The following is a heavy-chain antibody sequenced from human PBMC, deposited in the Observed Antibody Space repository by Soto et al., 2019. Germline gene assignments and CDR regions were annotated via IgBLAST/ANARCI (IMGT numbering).Heavy chain of an antibody. CDR2: VYYTGST. CDR3: AKGQAGYSSGWSDY. V-gene: IGHV4-59*01. J-gene: IGHJ4*02. D-gene: IGHD6-19*01. CDR1: GGSIRNYY. Sequence: SETLSLTCTVSGGSIRNYYLSWIRQPPGKGLEWIGYVYYTGSTNYNPSLKSRVTISVDTSRNQFSLNLSSVTAADTAVYYCAKGQAGYSSGWSDYWGQGTLVTVSS.